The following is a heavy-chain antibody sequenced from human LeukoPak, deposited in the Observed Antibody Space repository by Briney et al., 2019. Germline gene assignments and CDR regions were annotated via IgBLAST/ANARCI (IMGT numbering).Heavy chain of an antibody. J-gene: IGHJ4*02. CDR3: AKENHIDYYGSGSYYTNFDY. CDR1: GFTFSSYG. D-gene: IGHD3-10*01. CDR2: LSYDGSNK. Sequence: PGGSLRLSCAASGFTFSSYGMHWVRQAPGQGLEWVAVLSYDGSNKYYADSVKGRFTISRDNSKNKLDLQMNSLRAEDTAVYYCAKENHIDYYGSGSYYTNFDYWGQGTLVTVSS. V-gene: IGHV3-30*18.